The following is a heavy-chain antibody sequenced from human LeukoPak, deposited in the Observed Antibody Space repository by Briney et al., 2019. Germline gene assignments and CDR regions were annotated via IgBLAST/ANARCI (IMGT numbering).Heavy chain of an antibody. J-gene: IGHJ4*02. V-gene: IGHV3-23*01. CDR3: ANAFSSGWYIPFDY. CDR1: GFTFSSYA. CDR2: ISGSGGST. D-gene: IGHD6-19*01. Sequence: GGSLRLSCAASGFTFSSYAMSWVRQAPGKGLEWVSAISGSGGSTYYADSVKGRFTISRDNSKNTLYLQMNSLRAEDTAVYYCANAFSSGWYIPFDYWGQGTLVTVSS.